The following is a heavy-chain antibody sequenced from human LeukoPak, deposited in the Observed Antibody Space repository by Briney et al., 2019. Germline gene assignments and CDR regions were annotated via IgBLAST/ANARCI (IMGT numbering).Heavy chain of an antibody. V-gene: IGHV3-23*01. Sequence: QPGGSLRLSCAVSGLTFSSFAMSWVRQAPGKGLEWVSAITGSAGATWYADAVKGRFTISRDNSKNTMYLQMNSLGAEDTALYYCAKMKGATEYNYYAMDVWGKGTMVSVSS. J-gene: IGHJ6*04. D-gene: IGHD5-24*01. CDR1: GLTFSSFA. CDR3: AKMKGATEYNYYAMDV. CDR2: ITGSAGAT.